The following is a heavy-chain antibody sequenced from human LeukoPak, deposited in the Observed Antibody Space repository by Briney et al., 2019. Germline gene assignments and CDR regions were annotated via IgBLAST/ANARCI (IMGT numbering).Heavy chain of an antibody. V-gene: IGHV4-30-2*01. Sequence: PSQTLSLTCTVSGGSISSGGYYWSWIRQPPGKGLEWIGYIYHSGSTYYNPSLKSRVTISVDRSKNQFSLKLSSVTAADTAVYYCASSHTPPALYSGSYVQRPARDYWGQGTLVTVSS. J-gene: IGHJ4*02. CDR3: ASSHTPPALYSGSYVQRPARDY. CDR1: GGSISSGGYY. CDR2: IYHSGST. D-gene: IGHD1-26*01.